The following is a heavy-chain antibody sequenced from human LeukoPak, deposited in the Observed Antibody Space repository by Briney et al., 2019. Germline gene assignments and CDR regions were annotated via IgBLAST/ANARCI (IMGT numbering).Heavy chain of an antibody. D-gene: IGHD2-2*01. J-gene: IGHJ4*02. CDR1: GGSFSGYY. V-gene: IGHV4-34*01. CDR2: MNHSKST. Sequence: PSETLSLTCAVYGGSFSGYYWSWLRQPPGKGLEGIGEMNHSKSTNYNPSLKSRVNISVDTSKPQSSLNLSSVTAADTAVYYCARRRSTMYYFDSWGQGTLVTVSS. CDR3: ARRRSTMYYFDS.